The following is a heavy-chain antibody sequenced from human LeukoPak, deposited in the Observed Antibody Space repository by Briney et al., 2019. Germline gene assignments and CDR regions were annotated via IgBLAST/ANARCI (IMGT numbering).Heavy chain of an antibody. D-gene: IGHD3-22*01. CDR2: INPNSGGT. CDR1: GYTFTGYY. V-gene: IGHV1-2*02. J-gene: IGHJ5*02. Sequence: ASVKVSCKASGYTFTGYYMRWVRQAPGQGLEWMGWINPNSGGTNYAQKLQGRVTMTRDTSISTAYMELSRLRSDDTAVYYCARERYYDSSGYLNWFDPWGQGTLVTVSS. CDR3: ARERYYDSSGYLNWFDP.